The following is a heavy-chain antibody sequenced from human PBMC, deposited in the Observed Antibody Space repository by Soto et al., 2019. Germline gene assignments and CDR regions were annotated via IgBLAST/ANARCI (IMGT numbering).Heavy chain of an antibody. CDR2: TSYDGSNK. D-gene: IGHD3-16*01. J-gene: IGHJ2*01. V-gene: IGHV3-30*18. Sequence: QVQLVESGGGVVQPGRSLRLSCAASGFTFNTYGMHWVRQAPGKGLEWVAVTSYDGSNKYYADSVKGRFTISRDNAKNTLYVEMNSLRAEDTAVYYCVKGETGGPRGYFDLWGRGTLVTVSS. CDR1: GFTFNTYG. CDR3: VKGETGGPRGYFDL.